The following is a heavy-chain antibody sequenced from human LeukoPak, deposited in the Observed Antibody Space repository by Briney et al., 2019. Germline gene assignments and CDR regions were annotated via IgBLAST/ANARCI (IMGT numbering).Heavy chain of an antibody. D-gene: IGHD5-24*01. CDR3: ARDLRRDGYNYYYYYGMDV. Sequence: PSETLSLTCTVSGGSVSSGSYYWSWIRQPPGKGLEWIGYIYYSGSTNYNPSLKSRVTISVDTSKNQFSLKLSSVTAADTAVYYCARDLRRDGYNYYYYYGMDVWGQGTTVTVSS. V-gene: IGHV4-61*01. J-gene: IGHJ6*02. CDR1: GGSVSSGSYY. CDR2: IYYSGST.